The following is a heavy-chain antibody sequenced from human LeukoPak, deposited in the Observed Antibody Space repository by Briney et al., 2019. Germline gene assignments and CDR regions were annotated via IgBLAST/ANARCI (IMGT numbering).Heavy chain of an antibody. CDR1: GFTFSSFW. V-gene: IGHV3-23*01. J-gene: IGHJ4*02. CDR3: AKRGTVTTFGHCDY. D-gene: IGHD4-17*01. CDR2: ISDSGGST. Sequence: PGGSLRLSCAASGFTFSSFWMSWVRQAPGKGLEWVSTISDSGGSTYYADSVKGRFTISRDNSKNTLYLQMNSLRAEDTAVYYCAKRGTVTTFGHCDYWGQGTLVTVSS.